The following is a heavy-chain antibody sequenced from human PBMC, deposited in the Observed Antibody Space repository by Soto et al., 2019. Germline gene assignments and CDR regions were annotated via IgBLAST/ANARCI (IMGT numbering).Heavy chain of an antibody. J-gene: IGHJ3*02. CDR3: AKDYDFWSGFDI. V-gene: IGHV3-9*01. CDR2: ISWNSGSI. D-gene: IGHD3-3*01. Sequence: PGGSLRLSCAASGFTFDDYAMHWVRQAPGKDLEWVSGISWNSGSIGYADSVKGRFTISRDNAKNSLYLQMNSLRAEDTALYYCAKDYDFWSGFDIWGQGTMVTVSS. CDR1: GFTFDDYA.